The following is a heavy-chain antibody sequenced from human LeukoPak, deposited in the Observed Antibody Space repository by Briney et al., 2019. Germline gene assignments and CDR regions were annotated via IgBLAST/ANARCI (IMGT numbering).Heavy chain of an antibody. V-gene: IGHV3-21*01. CDR2: ISSSSSYI. Sequence: GGSLRLSCAASGFTFSSYSMNWVRQAPGKGLEWVSSISSSSSYIYYADSVKGRFTISRDNAKNSLYLQMNSLRAEDTAVYFCARKISYGDYPSGDAFDNWGQGTMVTVSS. CDR1: GFTFSSYS. J-gene: IGHJ3*02. D-gene: IGHD4-17*01. CDR3: ARKISYGDYPSGDAFDN.